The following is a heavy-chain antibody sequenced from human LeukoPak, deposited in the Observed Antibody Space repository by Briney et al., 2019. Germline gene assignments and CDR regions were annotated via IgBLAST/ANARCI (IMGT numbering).Heavy chain of an antibody. CDR3: AKGYSYGQVDGMDV. D-gene: IGHD5-18*01. CDR2: ISGSGGST. Sequence: TGRSLRLSCAASGFTFSSYAMSWVRQAPGKGLEWVSAISGSGGSTYYADSVKGRFTISRDNSKNTLYLQMNSLRAEDTAVYYCAKGYSYGQVDGMDVWGQGTTVTVSS. J-gene: IGHJ6*02. CDR1: GFTFSSYA. V-gene: IGHV3-23*01.